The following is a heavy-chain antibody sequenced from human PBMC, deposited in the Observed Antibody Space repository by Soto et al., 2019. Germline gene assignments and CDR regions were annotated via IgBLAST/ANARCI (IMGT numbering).Heavy chain of an antibody. CDR1: GFTFSSYA. J-gene: IGHJ6*02. CDR3: AKDYGSGSFYYYYYYGMDV. Sequence: GGSLRLSRAASGFTFSSYAMSWVRQAPGKGLEWVSAISGSGGSTYYADSVKGRFTISRDNSKNTLYLQMNSLRAEDTAVYYCAKDYGSGSFYYYYYYGMDVWGQGTTVTVSS. CDR2: ISGSGGST. V-gene: IGHV3-23*01. D-gene: IGHD3-10*01.